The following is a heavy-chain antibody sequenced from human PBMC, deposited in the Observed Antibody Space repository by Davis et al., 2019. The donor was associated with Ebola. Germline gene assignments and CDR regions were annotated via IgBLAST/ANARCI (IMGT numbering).Heavy chain of an antibody. CDR3: ASAPLIATPGALWFDP. Sequence: MPSETLSLTCTVSGGSISSGGYYWSWIRQHPGKGLEWIGYIYYSGSTYYNPSLKSRVTISVDTSKNQFSLKLSSVTAADTAVYYCASAPLIATPGALWFDPWGPGTRVTVSS. CDR2: IYYSGST. J-gene: IGHJ5*02. V-gene: IGHV4-31*03. D-gene: IGHD6-13*01. CDR1: GGSISSGGYY.